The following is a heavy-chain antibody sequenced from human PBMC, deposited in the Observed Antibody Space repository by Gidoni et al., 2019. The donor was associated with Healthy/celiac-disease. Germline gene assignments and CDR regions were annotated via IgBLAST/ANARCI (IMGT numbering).Heavy chain of an antibody. V-gene: IGHV3-74*01. CDR3: ARDGPLGTRREPYYYYYGMDV. CDR2: INRDGSST. CDR1: GFTFSSYW. Sequence: EVQLVESGGGLVQPGGSLRLSCSASGFTFSSYWIHWVRQAQGKGLVWVSRINRDGSSTSYADSVKGRFTISRDNDKKTLYLQMNSLRAEDTAVYYCARDGPLGTRREPYYYYYGMDVWGQGTTVTVSS. D-gene: IGHD1-1*01. J-gene: IGHJ6*02.